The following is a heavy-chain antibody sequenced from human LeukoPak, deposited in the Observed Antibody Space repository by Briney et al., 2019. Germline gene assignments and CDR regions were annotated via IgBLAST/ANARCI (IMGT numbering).Heavy chain of an antibody. CDR2: IKGDGSET. Sequence: GGSLRLSCAASGFTFSSFWIYWVRHAPGKGLVWVSRIKGDGSETLYADSVKGRFTISRDNAKNTLYLQMNSLRAEDTAVYYCARVRMGDDFNPFDYWGQGTLVTVSS. D-gene: IGHD3-16*01. J-gene: IGHJ4*02. CDR3: ARVRMGDDFNPFDY. CDR1: GFTFSSFW. V-gene: IGHV3-74*01.